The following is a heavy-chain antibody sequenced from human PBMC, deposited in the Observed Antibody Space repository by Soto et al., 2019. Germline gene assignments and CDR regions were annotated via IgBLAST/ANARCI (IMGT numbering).Heavy chain of an antibody. CDR2: VFWDGGE. CDR3: TQVYGSGSWGWYFHS. CDR1: GFSLTTTGVG. V-gene: IGHV2-5*02. J-gene: IGHJ4*02. D-gene: IGHD1-26*01. Sequence: QLTLRESGPSLVKPTETLTLTCTFSGFSLTTTGVGVGWIRQPPGKALEWLAVVFWDGGERYSPSLKSRVTITKDTSTDQVVFTLTNMDPADTATYYCTQVYGSGSWGWYFHSWGQGTLVTVSS.